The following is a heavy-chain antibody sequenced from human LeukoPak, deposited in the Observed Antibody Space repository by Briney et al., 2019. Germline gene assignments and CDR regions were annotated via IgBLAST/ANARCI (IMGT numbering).Heavy chain of an antibody. D-gene: IGHD1-26*01. CDR2: IKEDGSEK. CDR3: VRGGSYTFDP. Sequence: PGGSLRLSCSAFGFTLSHYWMTWVRQAPGKGLEWVASIKEDGSEKYYVDSVKGRFTISRDNAKNSLYLQMNSLGAEDTAVYYCVRGGSYTFDPWGQGILVTVSS. J-gene: IGHJ5*02. CDR1: GFTLSHYW. V-gene: IGHV3-7*01.